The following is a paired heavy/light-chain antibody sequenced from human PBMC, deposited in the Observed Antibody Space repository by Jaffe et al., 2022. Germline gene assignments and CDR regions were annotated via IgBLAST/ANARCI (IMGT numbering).Light chain of an antibody. CDR3: QSYDSSLTVYV. V-gene: IGLV1-40*01. Sequence: QSVLTQPPSVSGAPGQRVTISCTGNSSNIGAPYDVHWYQQLPGTAPKLLIYDNSNRPSGVPGRFSGSKSGTSASLAITGLQAEDEADYYCQSYDSSLTVYVFGSGTKVTVL. CDR2: DNS. J-gene: IGLJ1*01. CDR1: SSNIGAPYD.
Heavy chain of an antibody. CDR1: GGSISSSYY. CDR2: IYYSGST. CDR3: ARLTGPSYYYTSREVYFYMDV. V-gene: IGHV4-39*01. Sequence: QLQLQESGPGLAKPSETLSLTCSVSGGSISSSYYWGWIRQPPGKGLEWIGRIYYSGSTYYNPSLKSRVTISVDTSKNQFSLKLSSVTAADTAVYYCARLTGPSYYYTSREVYFYMDVWGKGTTVTVSS. J-gene: IGHJ6*03. D-gene: IGHD3-10*01.